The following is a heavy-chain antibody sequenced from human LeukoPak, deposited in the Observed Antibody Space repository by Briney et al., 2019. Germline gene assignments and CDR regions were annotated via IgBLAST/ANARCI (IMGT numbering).Heavy chain of an antibody. D-gene: IGHD2-2*03. Sequence: ALVKVSCKAFGYTFNNYGITWVRRAPGQGLEWMGWISGHNGNTKYAQKLQGRVTMTTDTSTSAAYMEVRSLRSDDTAMYYCARDLDIVVVPAAMGSWGQGTLVTVSS. CDR2: ISGHNGNT. CDR1: GYTFNNYG. CDR3: ARDLDIVVVPAAMGS. J-gene: IGHJ5*02. V-gene: IGHV1-18*01.